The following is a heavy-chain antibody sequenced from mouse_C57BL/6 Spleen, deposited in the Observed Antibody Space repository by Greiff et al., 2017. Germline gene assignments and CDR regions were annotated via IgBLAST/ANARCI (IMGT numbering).Heavy chain of an antibody. CDR2: IDPETGGT. V-gene: IGHV1-15*01. CDR1: GYTFTDYE. Sequence: QVQLKQSGAELVRPGASVTLSCKASGYTFTDYEMHWVKQTPVHGLEWIGAIDPETGGTAYNQKFKGKAILTADKSSSTAYMELRSLTSEDSAVYYCTRSYYYGSPWFAYWGQGTLVTVSA. CDR3: TRSYYYGSPWFAY. D-gene: IGHD1-1*01. J-gene: IGHJ3*01.